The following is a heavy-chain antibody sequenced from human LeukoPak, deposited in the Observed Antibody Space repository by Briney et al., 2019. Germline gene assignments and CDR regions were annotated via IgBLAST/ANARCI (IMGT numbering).Heavy chain of an antibody. CDR1: GFTFSSYG. V-gene: IGHV3-33*01. CDR3: ATLSSGHGVVFDY. J-gene: IGHJ4*02. Sequence: GGSLRLSCAAFGFTFSSYGMHWVRQAPGKGLEWVAVIWYDGSNKYYADSVKGRFTISRDNSKNTLYLQMNSLRAEDTAVYYCATLSSGHGVVFDYWGRGTLVTVSS. D-gene: IGHD6-19*01. CDR2: IWYDGSNK.